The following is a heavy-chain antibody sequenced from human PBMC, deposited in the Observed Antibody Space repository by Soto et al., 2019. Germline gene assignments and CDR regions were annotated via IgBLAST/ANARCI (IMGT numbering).Heavy chain of an antibody. CDR2: ISSSSSYT. V-gene: IGHV3-11*06. Sequence: GGSLRLSCAASGFTFSDYYMSWIRQAPGKGLEWVSYISSSSSYTNYADSVKGRFTISRDNAKNSLYLQMNSLRAEDTAVYYCARPLIAARPEFDYWGQGTPVTVSS. CDR1: GFTFSDYY. J-gene: IGHJ4*02. CDR3: ARPLIAARPEFDY. D-gene: IGHD6-6*01.